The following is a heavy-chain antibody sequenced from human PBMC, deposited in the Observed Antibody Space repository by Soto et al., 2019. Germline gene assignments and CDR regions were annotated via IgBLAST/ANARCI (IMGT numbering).Heavy chain of an antibody. D-gene: IGHD2-21*02. CDR1: GYTFTNFG. V-gene: IGHV1-18*01. J-gene: IGHJ6*02. Sequence: QVHLVQSGAEVKKPGASVNVSCKASGYTFTNFGLNWVRQAPGQGLEWMAWISPYNGKTDYAQKVQGRVTVTTDTSTATAYMEMSSLTSDDTAVYYCARQPGVVGTADLYGMDVWGQGTRSPSP. CDR3: ARQPGVVGTADLYGMDV. CDR2: ISPYNGKT.